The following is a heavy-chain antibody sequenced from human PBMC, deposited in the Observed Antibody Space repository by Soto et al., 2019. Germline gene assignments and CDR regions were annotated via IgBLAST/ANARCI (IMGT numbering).Heavy chain of an antibody. CDR1: GGSISSSSYY. V-gene: IGHV4-39*01. CDR2: IYYSGST. CDR3: ASLKMDYYYYTDV. J-gene: IGHJ6*03. Sequence: PSETLSLTCTVSGGSISSSSYYWGWIRQPPGKGLEWIGSIYYSGSTYYNPSLKSRVTISVDTSKNQFSLKLSSVTAADTAVYYCASLKMDYYYYTDVWGKGTTVTVSS.